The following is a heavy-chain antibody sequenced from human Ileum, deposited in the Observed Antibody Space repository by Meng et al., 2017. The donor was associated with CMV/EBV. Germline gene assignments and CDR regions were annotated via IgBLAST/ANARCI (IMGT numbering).Heavy chain of an antibody. D-gene: IGHD6-13*01. CDR3: ARDSAPFSLYSSTWDAG. V-gene: IGHV3-66*02. CDR1: GFTVSSHY. J-gene: IGHJ4*02. CDR2: IYSGGST. Sequence: GESLKISCAASGFTVSSHYMSWVRQAPGKGLEWISAIYSGGSTYYADSVKGRFTISRDNSKNTLYLQMNSLRAADTAVYYCARDSAPFSLYSSTWDAGWGQGTLVTVSS.